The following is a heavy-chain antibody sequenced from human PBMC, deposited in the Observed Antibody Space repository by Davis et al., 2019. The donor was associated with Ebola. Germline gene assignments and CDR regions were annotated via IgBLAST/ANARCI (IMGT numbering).Heavy chain of an antibody. Sequence: GGSLRLSCVASGFTFSTYPLHWVRQAPGRGLEWLAVVSYDGKNNYSADSVRGRFTVSRDNSQNTVYLQMNSLRPDDTAMYYCAREGLCSSASCLDYWGQGTLVTVSS. CDR2: VSYDGKNN. J-gene: IGHJ4*02. CDR1: GFTFSTYP. CDR3: AREGLCSSASCLDY. V-gene: IGHV3-30*04. D-gene: IGHD2-2*01.